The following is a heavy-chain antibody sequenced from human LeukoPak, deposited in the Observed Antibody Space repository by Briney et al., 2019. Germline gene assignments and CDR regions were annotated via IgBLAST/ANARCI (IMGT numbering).Heavy chain of an antibody. CDR3: ARGDGNNFFDS. CDR1: GFTVSSYY. V-gene: IGHV3-66*01. Sequence: PGGSLRFSCSASGFTVSSYYMSWVRQAPGKGLEWVSVFYIDGNTYYADSVRGRFTISRDNSKNTIYLQMNSLRAEDTAVYYCARGDGNNFFDSWGQGTLVTVSS. D-gene: IGHD5-24*01. J-gene: IGHJ4*02. CDR2: FYIDGNT.